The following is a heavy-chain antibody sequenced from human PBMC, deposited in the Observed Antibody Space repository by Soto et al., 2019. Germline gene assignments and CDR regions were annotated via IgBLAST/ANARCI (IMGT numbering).Heavy chain of an antibody. V-gene: IGHV1-18*01. J-gene: IGHJ6*02. CDR3: ARETIPQMYYYGTDV. CDR2: ISAYNGKI. D-gene: IGHD3-16*01. Sequence: QVQLVQSGAEVREPEASVKVSCKASGYTFTNYGISWVRQAPGQGLEWIGWISAYNGKIDYAQKVQGRITMTTDTSTSTAFMELRSLRSDDTAVYYCARETIPQMYYYGTDVWGQGTTVIVSS. CDR1: GYTFTNYG.